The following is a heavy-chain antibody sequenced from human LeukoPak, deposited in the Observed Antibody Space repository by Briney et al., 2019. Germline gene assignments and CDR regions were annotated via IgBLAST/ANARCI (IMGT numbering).Heavy chain of an antibody. V-gene: IGHV4-34*01. CDR2: INHSGST. CDR3: ARDLGIAARPVGWFDP. CDR1: GGSFSGYY. D-gene: IGHD6-6*01. J-gene: IGHJ5*02. Sequence: SETLSLTCAVSGGSFSGYYWSWIRQPPGKGLEWIGEINHSGSTNYNPSLKSRVTISVDTSKNQFSLKLSSVTAADTAVYYCARDLGIAARPVGWFDPWGQGTLVTVSS.